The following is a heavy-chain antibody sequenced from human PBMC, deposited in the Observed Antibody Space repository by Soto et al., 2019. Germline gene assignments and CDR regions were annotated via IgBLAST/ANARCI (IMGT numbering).Heavy chain of an antibody. D-gene: IGHD6-19*01. Sequence: QLQLQESGPGLVKPSETLSLTCAVSGVSINSTYFWGWIRQPPGRGLEWVGSIYYGGNTYYNPSLKSRFTVSADLSKNQFSLELHSVTAADTAVYYCSTTLYSGGWSRDTWGQGTLVSVSS. CDR1: GVSINSTYF. J-gene: IGHJ5*02. CDR3: STTLYSGGWSRDT. CDR2: IYYGGNT. V-gene: IGHV4-39*01.